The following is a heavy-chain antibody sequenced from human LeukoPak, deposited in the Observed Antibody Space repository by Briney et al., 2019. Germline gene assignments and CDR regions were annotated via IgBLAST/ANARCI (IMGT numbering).Heavy chain of an antibody. CDR3: TRDWTARTNAFDI. V-gene: IGHV3-74*01. Sequence: GGSLRLSYAASGFTFSSHYMHWVRQAPGKGLVWVSRINSDGSSTNYADSVKGRFTISRDNAKNTLFLQMNSLRAEDTAVYYCTRDWTARTNAFDIWGEGTMGTVSS. CDR1: GFTFSSHY. CDR2: INSDGSST. D-gene: IGHD2-8*01. J-gene: IGHJ3*02.